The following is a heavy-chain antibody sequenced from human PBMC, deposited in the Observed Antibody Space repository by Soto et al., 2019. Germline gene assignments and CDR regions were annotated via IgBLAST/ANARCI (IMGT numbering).Heavy chain of an antibody. CDR3: AKPDRTVTTNSDY. CDR1: GFTFSSYA. V-gene: IGHV3-23*01. Sequence: EVQLLESGGGLVQPGGSLRLSCAASGFTFSSYAMSWVRQAPGKGLEWVSALSGSGGSTYYADSVKGRFTISRDNSKNTLYLQMNSLRAENTAVYYCAKPDRTVTTNSDYWGQGTLVTVSS. D-gene: IGHD4-17*01. J-gene: IGHJ4*02. CDR2: LSGSGGST.